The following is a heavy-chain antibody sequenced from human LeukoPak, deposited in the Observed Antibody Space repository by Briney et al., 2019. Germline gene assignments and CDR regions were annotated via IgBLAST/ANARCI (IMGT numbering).Heavy chain of an antibody. Sequence: SETLSLTCTVSGGSISSYYWSWSRQPPGKGLEWIGYIYYSGSTNYNPSLKSRVSISVDTSKNQFSLKLSSVTAADTAVYYCARRSSSWKGLVGAFDIWGQGTMVTVSS. CDR1: GGSISSYY. J-gene: IGHJ3*02. CDR2: IYYSGST. V-gene: IGHV4-59*08. D-gene: IGHD6-13*01. CDR3: ARRSSSWKGLVGAFDI.